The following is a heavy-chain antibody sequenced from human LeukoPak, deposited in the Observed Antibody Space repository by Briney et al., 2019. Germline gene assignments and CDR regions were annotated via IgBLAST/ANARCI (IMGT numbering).Heavy chain of an antibody. D-gene: IGHD7-27*01. Sequence: PSETLSLTCTVSGGSISSGGYYWSWLRQHPGKGLEWIGYIYYSGSTYYNPSLKSRVTISVDTSKNQFSLKLSSVTAADTAVYYCARGTGDHRWKRYWYFDLWGRGTLVTVSS. CDR3: ARGTGDHRWKRYWYFDL. CDR2: IYYSGST. V-gene: IGHV4-31*03. CDR1: GGSISSGGYY. J-gene: IGHJ2*01.